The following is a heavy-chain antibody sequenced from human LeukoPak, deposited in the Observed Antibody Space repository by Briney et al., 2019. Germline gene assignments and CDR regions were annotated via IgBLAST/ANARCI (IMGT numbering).Heavy chain of an antibody. Sequence: GGSLRLSCAASGFTFSSYSMNWVRQAPGEGLVWVSRIRSDGSDTRYAESVKGRFTISRDNAKNTLYLQMNSLRAEDTAVYYCARVGPGAGYYYYYMDVWGKGTTVAVSS. CDR1: GFTFSSYS. CDR3: ARVGPGAGYYYYYMDV. J-gene: IGHJ6*03. CDR2: IRSDGSDT. D-gene: IGHD6-19*01. V-gene: IGHV3-74*01.